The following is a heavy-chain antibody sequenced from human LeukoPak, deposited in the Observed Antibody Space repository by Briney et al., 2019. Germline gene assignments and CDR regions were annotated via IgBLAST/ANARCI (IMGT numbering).Heavy chain of an antibody. CDR2: INHSGST. CDR3: ARGGDGYNIDY. Sequence: SETLSLTCAVYGGSFSGYYWSWIRQPPGKGLEWIGEINHSGSTNSNPSLKSRVTISVDTSKNQFSLKLSSLTAADTAVYFCARGGDGYNIDYWGQGTLVIVSS. D-gene: IGHD5-24*01. J-gene: IGHJ4*02. V-gene: IGHV4-34*01. CDR1: GGSFSGYY.